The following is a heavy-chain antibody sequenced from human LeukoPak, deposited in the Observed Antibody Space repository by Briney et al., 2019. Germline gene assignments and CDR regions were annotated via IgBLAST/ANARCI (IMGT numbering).Heavy chain of an antibody. V-gene: IGHV4-30-4*08. J-gene: IGHJ4*02. Sequence: PSQTLSLTCTVSGGSISSGDYYWSWIRQPPGKGLEWIGYIYYSGSTYYNPSLKSRVTISVDTSKNQFSLKLSSVTAADTAVYYCAREGSTGATRYFDYCGQGTLVTVSS. CDR3: AREGSTGATRYFDY. CDR2: IYYSGST. D-gene: IGHD1-26*01. CDR1: GGSISSGDYY.